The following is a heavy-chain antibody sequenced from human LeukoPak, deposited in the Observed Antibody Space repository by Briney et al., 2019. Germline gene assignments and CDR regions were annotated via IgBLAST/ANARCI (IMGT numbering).Heavy chain of an antibody. CDR1: GGSISSSSYY. Sequence: PSETLSLTCTVSGGSISSSSYYWGWIRQPPGKGLEWIGSIYYSGSTYYNPSLKSRVTISVDTSKNQFSLKLSSVTAADTAVYYCARDLAGYSGYDSWFDPWGQGTLVTVSS. CDR2: IYYSGST. CDR3: ARDLAGYSGYDSWFDP. D-gene: IGHD5-12*01. J-gene: IGHJ5*02. V-gene: IGHV4-39*02.